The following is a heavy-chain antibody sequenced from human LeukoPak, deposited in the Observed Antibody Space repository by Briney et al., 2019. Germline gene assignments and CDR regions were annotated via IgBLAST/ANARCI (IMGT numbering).Heavy chain of an antibody. V-gene: IGHV5-51*01. CDR1: GYSFTSYW. CDR2: IYPGESDT. D-gene: IGHD3-10*01. CDR3: ARSPTYYYGSGSYYNGVYWFDP. J-gene: IGHJ5*02. Sequence: GESLKISCQGSGYSFTSYWLGWVRQVPGKGLEWMGIIYPGESDTRYSPPFQGQVPISADKSISTGYLQWSSLKASDTAMYYCARSPTYYYGSGSYYNGVYWFDPWGQGTLVTVSS.